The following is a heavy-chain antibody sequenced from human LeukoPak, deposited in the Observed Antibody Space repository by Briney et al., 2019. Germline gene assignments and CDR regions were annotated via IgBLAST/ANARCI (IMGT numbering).Heavy chain of an antibody. Sequence: SQTLSLTCAISGDSVSSNSAAWNWIRQSPSRGLEWLGRTYYRSKWYNDYAVSVKSRITINPDTSKNQFSLQLNSVTPEDTAVYYCARERVVGAQYGADYDYWYFDLWGRGTLVTVSS. J-gene: IGHJ2*01. CDR3: ARERVVGAQYGADYDYWYFDL. CDR1: GDSVSSNSAA. CDR2: TYYRSKWYN. V-gene: IGHV6-1*01. D-gene: IGHD1-26*01.